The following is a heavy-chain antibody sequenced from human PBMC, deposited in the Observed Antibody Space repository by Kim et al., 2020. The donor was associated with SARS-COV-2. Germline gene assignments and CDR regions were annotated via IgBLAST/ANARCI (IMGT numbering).Heavy chain of an antibody. D-gene: IGHD3-22*01. V-gene: IGHV3-48*03. Sequence: GGSLRLSCAASGFTFSSYEMNWVRQAPGKGLEWVSYISSSGSTIYYADSVKGRFTISRDNAKNSLYLQMNSLRAEDTAVYYCAREGDAITMIVVPIEGGYWGQGTLVTVSS. CDR1: GFTFSSYE. CDR2: ISSSGSTI. J-gene: IGHJ4*02. CDR3: AREGDAITMIVVPIEGGY.